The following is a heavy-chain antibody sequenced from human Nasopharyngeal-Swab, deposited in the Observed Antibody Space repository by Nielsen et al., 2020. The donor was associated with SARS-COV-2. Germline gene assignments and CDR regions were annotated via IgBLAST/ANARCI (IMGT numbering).Heavy chain of an antibody. CDR2: IWYDGSNK. Sequence: VRQAPGKGLEWVAVIWYDGSNKYYADSVKGRFTISRDNSKNTLYLQMNSLRAEDTAVYYCARDTRYGDYGGDYWGQGTLVTVSS. J-gene: IGHJ4*02. CDR3: ARDTRYGDYGGDY. D-gene: IGHD4-17*01. V-gene: IGHV3-33*01.